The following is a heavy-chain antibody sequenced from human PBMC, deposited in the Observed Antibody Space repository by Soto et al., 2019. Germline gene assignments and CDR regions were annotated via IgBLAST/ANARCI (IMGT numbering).Heavy chain of an antibody. CDR2: ISGDGSST. D-gene: IGHD1-7*01. J-gene: IGHJ3*01. CDR1: EFTFRSYW. CDR3: ARSLPGTYGAFDL. Sequence: EVQLVESGGGLVKPGGSLRLSCAASEFTFRSYWMHWVRQSPGKGLVWVSRISGDGSSTNYADSVKGRFTISRDNAKNTVYLQIDSLRAEDTAVYYCARSLPGTYGAFDLWGQGTVVTVSS. V-gene: IGHV3-74*02.